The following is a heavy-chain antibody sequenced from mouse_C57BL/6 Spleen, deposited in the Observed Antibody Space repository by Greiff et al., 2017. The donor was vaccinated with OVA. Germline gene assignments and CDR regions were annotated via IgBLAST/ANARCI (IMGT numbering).Heavy chain of an antibody. V-gene: IGHV1-64*01. CDR2: IHPNSGST. Sequence: QLQQPGAELVKPGASVKLSCKASGYTFTSYWMHWVKQRPGQGLEWIGMIHPNSGSTNYNEKFKSKATLTVDKSSSTAYMQLSSLTSEDSAVYYCALNYYGSSYRYFDVWGTGTTVTVSS. CDR1: GYTFTSYW. D-gene: IGHD1-1*01. J-gene: IGHJ1*03. CDR3: ALNYYGSSYRYFDV.